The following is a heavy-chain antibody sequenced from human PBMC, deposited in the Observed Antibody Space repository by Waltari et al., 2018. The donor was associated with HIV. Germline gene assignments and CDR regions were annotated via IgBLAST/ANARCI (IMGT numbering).Heavy chain of an antibody. Sequence: QVQLVQSGAEVKKPGASVKVSCKASGYTFTSYGISWVRQAPGQGLEWMGWISSYNGNTNYAQKLQGRVTMTTDTSTSTAYMELRSLRSDDTAVYYCASGVYYYDSSGYYGGAFDIWGQGTMVTVSS. D-gene: IGHD3-22*01. V-gene: IGHV1-18*01. CDR3: ASGVYYYDSSGYYGGAFDI. CDR2: ISSYNGNT. J-gene: IGHJ3*02. CDR1: GYTFTSYG.